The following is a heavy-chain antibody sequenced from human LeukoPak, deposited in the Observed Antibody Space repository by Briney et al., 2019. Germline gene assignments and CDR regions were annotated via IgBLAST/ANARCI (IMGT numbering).Heavy chain of an antibody. J-gene: IGHJ3*02. CDR3: ARGPGAISKEAFDI. Sequence: SETLSLTCTVSGGSISSGGYYWSWIRQPPGKGLEWIGYIYHSGSTYYNPSLKSRVTISVDRSKNQFSLKLSSVTVADTAVYYCARGPGAISKEAFDIWGQGTVVTVSS. CDR1: GGSISSGGYY. V-gene: IGHV4-30-2*01. CDR2: IYHSGST. D-gene: IGHD3-3*01.